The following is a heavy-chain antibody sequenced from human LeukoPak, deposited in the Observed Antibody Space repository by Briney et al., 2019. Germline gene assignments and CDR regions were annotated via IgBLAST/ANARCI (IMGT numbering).Heavy chain of an antibody. CDR2: IKYDGSDK. D-gene: IGHD6-19*01. CDR1: GFDFRMSG. V-gene: IGHV3-7*01. CDR3: ARLAEAGFDC. Sequence: PGTSLRLSCAASGFDFRMSGMHWVRQAPGKGLEWVANIKYDGSDKYYVDSVKGRFTISRDNAKNSLYLQMNSLRAEDTAVYYCARLAEAGFDCWGQGNLVTVSS. J-gene: IGHJ4*02.